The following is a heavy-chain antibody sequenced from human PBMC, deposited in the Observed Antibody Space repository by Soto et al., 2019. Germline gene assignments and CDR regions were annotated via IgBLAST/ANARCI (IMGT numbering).Heavy chain of an antibody. Sequence: QLQLVQSGAEVKKPGASVKVSCKVSGYTLVELSMHWVRQAPGKGLEWMGGYDPEDGETIYAQTFQGRVTMTEDTSTDTDYMELSSLRSEDTAVYYCTTGQRPIRFLEWLSRYYFDYWGQGTLVTVSS. D-gene: IGHD3-3*01. CDR1: GYTLVELS. CDR2: YDPEDGET. V-gene: IGHV1-24*01. CDR3: TTGQRPIRFLEWLSRYYFDY. J-gene: IGHJ4*02.